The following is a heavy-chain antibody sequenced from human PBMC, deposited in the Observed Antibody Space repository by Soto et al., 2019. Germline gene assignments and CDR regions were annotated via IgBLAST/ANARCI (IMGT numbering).Heavy chain of an antibody. V-gene: IGHV1-69*01. CDR2: SIPIFGTA. J-gene: IGHJ5*02. CDR3: AGGRSLLGHWLDP. Sequence: QVQLVQSGAEVKKPGSSVKVSCKASGGTFSSYAISWVRQAPGQGLEWMGGSIPIFGTANYAQKFQGRVTITADESPSTAYMELSSLRSEDTAVYCCAGGRSLLGHWLDPWGQGTLVTVSS. CDR1: GGTFSSYA.